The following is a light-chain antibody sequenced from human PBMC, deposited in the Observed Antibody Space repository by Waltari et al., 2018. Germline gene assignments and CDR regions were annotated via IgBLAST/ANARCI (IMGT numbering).Light chain of an antibody. CDR2: DVS. V-gene: IGLV2-11*01. CDR3: CSYAGSYVV. Sequence: QSALTQPRSVSGSPGQSVTISCTGTSSDVGGYNFVSWYQQHPGKAPKLMIYDVSKWPAGVPACVSGSKAGNTASLTISGLQAEDEADYYGCSYAGSYVVFGGGTKLTVL. CDR1: SSDVGGYNF. J-gene: IGLJ2*01.